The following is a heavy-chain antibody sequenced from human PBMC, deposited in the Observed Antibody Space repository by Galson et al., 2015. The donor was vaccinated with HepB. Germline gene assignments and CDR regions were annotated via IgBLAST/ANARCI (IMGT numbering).Heavy chain of an antibody. CDR3: ATSPGDHWSGHNYYFDY. D-gene: IGHD3-3*01. J-gene: IGHJ4*02. CDR1: GFTFSHYP. Sequence: SLRLSCAASGFTFSHYPMYWVRQAPGKGLEWVSSISGDSRYIYYADSVKGRFTMSRDNAKNSVFLQMNSLRAEDTAVYYCATSPGDHWSGHNYYFDYWGQGTLVTVSS. CDR2: ISGDSRYI. V-gene: IGHV3-21*01.